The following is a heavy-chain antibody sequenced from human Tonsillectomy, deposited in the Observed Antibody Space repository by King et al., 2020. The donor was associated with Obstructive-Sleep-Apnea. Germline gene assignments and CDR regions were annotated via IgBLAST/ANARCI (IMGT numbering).Heavy chain of an antibody. V-gene: IGHV4-34*01. Sequence: VQLQQWGAGLLKPSETLSLTCAVYGGSFSGYYWSWIRQPPGKGLEWIGEINHSGSTNYNPSLKSRVTISVDTSKNQFSLKLSSVTAADTAVYYCARGSIAARPFDYWGQGTLVTVSS. CDR1: GGSFSGYY. J-gene: IGHJ4*02. CDR2: INHSGST. D-gene: IGHD6-6*01. CDR3: ARGSIAARPFDY.